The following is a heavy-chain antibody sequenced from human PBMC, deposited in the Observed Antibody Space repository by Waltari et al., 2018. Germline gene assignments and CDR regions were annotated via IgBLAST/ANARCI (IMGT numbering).Heavy chain of an antibody. V-gene: IGHV3-74*03. J-gene: IGHJ3*02. CDR2: INGDGSDT. Sequence: EVQLAESGGGSVQPGGSLRLSCAASGLTCGSHWMNWVRQGPGEGLGWVARINGDGSDTKYADSVRGRFTISRDNAKNTLYLQMDNLRAEDTAVYYCATLMIVVAFDAFDIWGQGTMLTVSS. D-gene: IGHD3-22*01. CDR1: GLTCGSHW. CDR3: ATLMIVVAFDAFDI.